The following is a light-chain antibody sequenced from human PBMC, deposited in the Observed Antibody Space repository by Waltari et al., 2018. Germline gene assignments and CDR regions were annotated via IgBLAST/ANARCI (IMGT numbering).Light chain of an antibody. J-gene: IGLJ2*01. CDR3: GTWDNTLSAV. CDR1: TSNIGNNY. V-gene: IGLV1-51*02. CDR2: GND. Sequence: QSVLTQPPSVSAAPGQKVSISCSGSTSNIGNNYVSWYQQFPGEAPKVLIYGNDKRTTGIPDRFSGSKSGTSATLYITGLQTGDEAVYYCGTWDNTLSAVFGGGTKVTVL.